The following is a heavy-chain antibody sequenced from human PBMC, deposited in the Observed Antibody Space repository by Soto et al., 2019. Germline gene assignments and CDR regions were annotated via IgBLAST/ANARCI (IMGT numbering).Heavy chain of an antibody. CDR2: ISSSSSYI. V-gene: IGHV3-21*01. D-gene: IGHD6-13*01. CDR1: GFTFSSYS. CDR3: ARDTAGRNWFDP. J-gene: IGHJ5*02. Sequence: EVQLVESGGGLVKPGGSLRLSCAASGFTFSSYSMNWVRQAPGKGLEWVSSISSSSSYIYYADSVKGRFTISRDNAKNSLYLQVNSLRAEDTAVYYCARDTAGRNWFDPWGQGTLVTVSS.